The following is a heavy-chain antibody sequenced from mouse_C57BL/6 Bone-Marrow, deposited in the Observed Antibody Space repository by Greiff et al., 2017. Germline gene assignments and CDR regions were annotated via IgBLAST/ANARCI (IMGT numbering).Heavy chain of an antibody. CDR1: GYTFTSYG. J-gene: IGHJ3*01. V-gene: IGHV1-81*01. CDR3: ARLGLLRGFAY. Sequence: VQLQESGAELARPGASVKLSCKASGYTFTSYGISWVKQRTGQGLEWIGEIYPRSGNTYYNEKFKGKATLTADKSSSTAYMELRSLTSEDSAVYFCARLGLLRGFAYWGQGTLVTVSA. CDR2: IYPRSGNT. D-gene: IGHD2-1*01.